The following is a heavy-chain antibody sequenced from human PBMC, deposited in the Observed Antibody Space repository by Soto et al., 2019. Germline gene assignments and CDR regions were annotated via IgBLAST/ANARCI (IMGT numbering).Heavy chain of an antibody. Sequence: PSETLSLTCTVSGGSISSGGYYWSWIRQHPGKGLEWIGYIYYSGSTYYNPSLKSRVTISVDTSKNQFSLKLSSVTAADTAVYYCARDYCSSRSRVNYYYYGMDVWGQGTTVTVSS. CDR3: ARDYCSSRSRVNYYYYGMDV. CDR2: IYYSGST. V-gene: IGHV4-31*03. CDR1: GGSISSGGYY. D-gene: IGHD2-2*01. J-gene: IGHJ6*02.